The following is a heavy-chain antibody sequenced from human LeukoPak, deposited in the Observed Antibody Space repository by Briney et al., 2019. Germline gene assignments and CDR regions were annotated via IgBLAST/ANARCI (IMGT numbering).Heavy chain of an antibody. CDR1: GFTFDDYA. V-gene: IGHV3-9*03. D-gene: IGHD3-22*01. Sequence: GGSLRLSCAASGFTFDDYAMHWVRQAPGKGLEWVSGISWNSGSIGYADSVKGRFTISRDNAKNSLYLQMNSLRAEDMALYYCARVHTYYYDSSGYLDAFDIWGQGTTVTVSS. CDR2: ISWNSGSI. J-gene: IGHJ3*02. CDR3: ARVHTYYYDSSGYLDAFDI.